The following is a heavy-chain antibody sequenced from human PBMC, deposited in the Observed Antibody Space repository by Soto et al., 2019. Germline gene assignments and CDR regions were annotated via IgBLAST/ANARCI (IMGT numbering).Heavy chain of an antibody. CDR1: GDSVTSGDYY. V-gene: IGHV4-61*08. J-gene: IGHJ4*02. Sequence: QVQLQESGPGLVKPSETLSLTCTVSGDSVTSGDYYCNWVRQPPGKGLEWIGYIYNIGSTNYNPSLKSRVTISVDTSNNQFSLTLTSVTAADTAVYYCARDGEVWGQGTLVTVSS. CDR2: IYNIGST. D-gene: IGHD3-3*01. CDR3: ARDGEV.